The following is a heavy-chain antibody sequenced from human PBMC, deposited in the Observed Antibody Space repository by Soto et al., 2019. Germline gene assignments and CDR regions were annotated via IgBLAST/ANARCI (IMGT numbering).Heavy chain of an antibody. CDR2: IIPIFGTA. Sequence: SVKVSCKASGGTFSSYAICWVRQAPGQGLEWMGGIIPIFGTANYAQKFQGRVTITADESTSTAYMELSSLRSEDTAVYYCARDPIDSSSSEVGYYYYGMDVWGQGTTVTVSS. J-gene: IGHJ6*02. V-gene: IGHV1-69*13. D-gene: IGHD6-6*01. CDR1: GGTFSSYA. CDR3: ARDPIDSSSSEVGYYYYGMDV.